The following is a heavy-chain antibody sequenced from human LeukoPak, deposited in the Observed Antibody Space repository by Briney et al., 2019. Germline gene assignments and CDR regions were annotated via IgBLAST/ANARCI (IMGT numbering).Heavy chain of an antibody. Sequence: SETLSLTCTVSGGSISIYYWTWIRQPPGKGLEWIGYIYYSGSTNYNPSLKSRVTMSVDTSKNQFSLKLSSVTVADTAVYYCARGHPFDPWGQGTLVTVSS. CDR2: IYYSGST. CDR1: GGSISIYY. V-gene: IGHV4-59*01. CDR3: ARGHPFDP. J-gene: IGHJ5*02.